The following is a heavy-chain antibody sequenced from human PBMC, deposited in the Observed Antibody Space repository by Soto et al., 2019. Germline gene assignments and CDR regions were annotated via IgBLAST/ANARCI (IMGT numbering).Heavy chain of an antibody. CDR1: GGSISSYY. Sequence: PSETLSLTCTVSGGSISSYYWSWIRQPPGKGLEWIGYIYYSGSTNYNPSLKSRVTISVDTSKNQFSLMLSSVTAADTAVYYCARGIFGVPQIPNDAFDIWGQGTMVTVSS. CDR2: IYYSGST. V-gene: IGHV4-59*08. D-gene: IGHD3-3*01. J-gene: IGHJ3*02. CDR3: ARGIFGVPQIPNDAFDI.